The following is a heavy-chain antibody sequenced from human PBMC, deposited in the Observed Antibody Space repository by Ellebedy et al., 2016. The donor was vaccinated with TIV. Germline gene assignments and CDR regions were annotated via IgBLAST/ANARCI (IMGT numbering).Heavy chain of an antibody. CDR1: GYSFTSYW. CDR2: IDPSDSYT. Sequence: GESLKISCKGSGYSFTSYWIIWVRQMPGKGLEWMGRIDPSDSYTNYSPSFQGHVTISADKSISTAYLQWSRLKASDTAMYYCARHDFDWLSGQDPFDYWGQGTLVTVSS. V-gene: IGHV5-10-1*01. D-gene: IGHD3-9*01. J-gene: IGHJ4*02. CDR3: ARHDFDWLSGQDPFDY.